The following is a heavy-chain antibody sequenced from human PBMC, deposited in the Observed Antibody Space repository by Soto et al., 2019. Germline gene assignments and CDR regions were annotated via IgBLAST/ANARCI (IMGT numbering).Heavy chain of an antibody. V-gene: IGHV3-33*01. CDR2: IWYDGSNK. J-gene: IGHJ6*02. CDR1: GFTFCSYG. Sequence: QVQLVESGGGVVQPGRSLRLSCAASGFTFCSYGMHWVRQAPGKGLEWVAVIWYDGSNKYYADSVKGRFTISRDNSKHTLCLQFNSPSAEDTAVYYGAGPAPDGMDVWGQGTTVTVSS. CDR3: AGPAPDGMDV.